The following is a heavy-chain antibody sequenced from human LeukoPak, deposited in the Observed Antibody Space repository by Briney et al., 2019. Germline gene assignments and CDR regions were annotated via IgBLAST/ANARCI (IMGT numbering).Heavy chain of an antibody. Sequence: PGGSLRLSCVASGVTLSNYAMSWARQAPGKGLEWVSGISSSGSGGNTYYADSVKGRFTISRDSSRNTLFLHMNTLRAEDTAIYYCAKDRTVAATSWGLYYHFYAMDVWGQGTTVTVSS. V-gene: IGHV3-23*01. J-gene: IGHJ6*02. CDR3: AKDRTVAATSWGLYYHFYAMDV. CDR1: GVTLSNYA. D-gene: IGHD4-23*01. CDR2: ISSSGSGGNT.